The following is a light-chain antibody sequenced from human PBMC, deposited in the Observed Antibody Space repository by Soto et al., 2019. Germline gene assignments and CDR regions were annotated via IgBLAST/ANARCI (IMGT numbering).Light chain of an antibody. Sequence: DIQMPQSPSSLSASVGDRVTVSCRASQDIGTYLAWYQRKLGKAPKLLIYDASSLETGVPSRFSGSGSGTNFTFTISGLQSEDFATYYCQPHGSLPLTFGGGTKVDIK. CDR3: QPHGSLPLT. CDR1: QDIGTY. J-gene: IGKJ4*01. V-gene: IGKV1-33*01. CDR2: DAS.